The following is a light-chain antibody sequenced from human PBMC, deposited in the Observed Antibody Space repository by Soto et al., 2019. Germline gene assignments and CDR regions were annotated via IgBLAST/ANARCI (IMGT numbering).Light chain of an antibody. CDR2: GAS. V-gene: IGKV3-15*01. CDR1: QSVSIN. CDR3: QQYNNWPPVT. J-gene: IGKJ1*01. Sequence: EIVVTQSPATLSVSPGERATLSCRASQSVSINLAWYQQKPGQAPRLLIYGASTRATGVPVRFSGSGSGTEFTLTISSLQSEDFAVYYCQQYNNWPPVTFGQGTKVEIK.